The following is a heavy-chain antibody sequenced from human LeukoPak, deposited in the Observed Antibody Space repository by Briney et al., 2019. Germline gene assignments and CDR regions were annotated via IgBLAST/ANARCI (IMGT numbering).Heavy chain of an antibody. CDR1: GYTLTELS. V-gene: IGHV1-24*01. J-gene: IGHJ4*02. CDR2: FDPEDGET. CDR3: ARGPNYYDSSGYYGGDY. Sequence: GASVKVSCKVSGYTLTELSMHWVRQAPGKGLEWMGGFDPEDGETIYAQKFQGRVTITADESTSTAYMELSSLRSEDTAVYYCARGPNYYDSSGYYGGDYWGQGTLVTVSS. D-gene: IGHD3-22*01.